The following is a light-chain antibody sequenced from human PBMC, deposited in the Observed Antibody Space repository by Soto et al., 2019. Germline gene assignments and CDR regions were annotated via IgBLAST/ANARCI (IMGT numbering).Light chain of an antibody. V-gene: IGKV3-20*01. CDR1: QTVSSNY. CDR3: QQYTGPPTT. J-gene: IGKJ5*01. CDR2: GAS. Sequence: EMVLTQSPGTLSLSPGGRACLSCRASQTVSSNYLAWCQQRPGQAPRLLIYGASTRAAGIPDRFSGSGSGTDFTLTITRLEPEDSAVYFCQQYTGPPTTFGQGTRLE.